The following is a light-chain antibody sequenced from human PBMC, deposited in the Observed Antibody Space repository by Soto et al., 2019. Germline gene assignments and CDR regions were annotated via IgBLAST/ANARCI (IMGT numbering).Light chain of an antibody. Sequence: EIVMTQSPATLSVSPGERASLSCRASQSVGSNLAWYHQKPGQAPRLLMYEASTRATGIPDRFSGSGSGTDFTLTISRLEPEDFAVYYCQQYGSSGTFGQGTKVDIK. CDR3: QQYGSSGT. V-gene: IGKV3-20*01. J-gene: IGKJ1*01. CDR2: EAS. CDR1: QSVGSN.